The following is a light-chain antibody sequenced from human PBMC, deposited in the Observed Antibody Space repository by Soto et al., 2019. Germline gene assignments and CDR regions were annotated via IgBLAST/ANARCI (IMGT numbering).Light chain of an antibody. J-gene: IGKJ1*01. CDR2: GAS. V-gene: IGKV1-39*01. CDR1: PSITIY. CDR3: QQTYTAPRT. Sequence: DIQMPQSPSSLSASVGDRVTITGRASPSITIYLNWYQKQPGKAPRLLIYGASTLQTGVPSRFSGSGSMTDFNLTISDLQTEDFATYECQQTYTAPRTFGQVTKVDIK.